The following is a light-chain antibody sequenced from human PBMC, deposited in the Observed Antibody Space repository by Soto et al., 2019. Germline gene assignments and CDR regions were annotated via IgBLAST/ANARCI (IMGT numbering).Light chain of an antibody. V-gene: IGKV1-9*01. J-gene: IGKJ4*01. Sequence: DIQLTQSPSFLSASVGDRVTITCRASQAISSYLAWYQQKPGKAPKALISAASTLQSGVPSRFSGSGSATEFTLTISSLQPEDCATYYCQQLISYPLNFGGGTKVEIK. CDR1: QAISSY. CDR3: QQLISYPLN. CDR2: AAS.